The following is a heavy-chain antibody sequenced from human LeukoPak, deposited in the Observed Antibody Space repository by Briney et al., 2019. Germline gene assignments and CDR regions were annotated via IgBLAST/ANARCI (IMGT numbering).Heavy chain of an antibody. V-gene: IGHV3-23*01. J-gene: IGHJ6*02. CDR1: GFTFSSYA. CDR3: AKGARGYSYGSAYYYYYGMDV. D-gene: IGHD5-18*01. CDR2: ISGSGGST. Sequence: PGGSLRLSCAASGFTFSSYAMSWVRQAPGKGLEWVSAISGSGGSTYYADSVKGRFTISRDNSKNTLYLQMYSLRAEDTAVYYCAKGARGYSYGSAYYYYYGMDVWGQGTTVTVSS.